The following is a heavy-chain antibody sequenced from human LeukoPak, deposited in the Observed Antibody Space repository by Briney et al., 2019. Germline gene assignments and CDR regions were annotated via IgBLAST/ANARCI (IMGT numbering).Heavy chain of an antibody. CDR2: IYYSGST. J-gene: IGHJ5*02. Sequence: PSETLSLTCTVSVGSISSYYWSWIRQPPGKGLEWIGYIYYSGSTYYNPSLKSRVTISVDTSKNQFSLKLSSVTAADTAVYYCARVPTTFWFDPWGQGTLVTVSS. V-gene: IGHV4-59*08. D-gene: IGHD4-17*01. CDR3: ARVPTTFWFDP. CDR1: VGSISSYY.